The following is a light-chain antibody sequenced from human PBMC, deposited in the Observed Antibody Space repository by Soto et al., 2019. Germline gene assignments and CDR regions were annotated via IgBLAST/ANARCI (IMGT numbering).Light chain of an antibody. CDR2: EVT. CDR3: LSFTSSFTYI. CDR1: SSVVGGYNY. Sequence: ALTQPASVSGSPGQSITISCTGTSSVVGGYNYVSWYQHHPGKAPKLMIYEVTNRPSGVSIRFSGSKSGTTASLTISGLQAEDEADYYCLSFTSSFTYIFGTGTKVTVL. J-gene: IGLJ1*01. V-gene: IGLV2-14*01.